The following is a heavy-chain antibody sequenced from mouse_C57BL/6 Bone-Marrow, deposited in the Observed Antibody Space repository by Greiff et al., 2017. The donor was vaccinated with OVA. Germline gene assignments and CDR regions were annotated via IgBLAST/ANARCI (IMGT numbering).Heavy chain of an antibody. D-gene: IGHD2-5*01. CDR3: SYYSNYPYYFDY. CDR2: ISSGGSYT. CDR1: GFTFSSYG. V-gene: IGHV5-6*01. J-gene: IGHJ2*01. Sequence: EVQVVESGGDLVKPGGSLKLSCAASGFTFSSYGMSWVRQTPDKRLEWVATISSGGSYTYYPDSVKGRFTISRDNAKNTLYLQMSSLKSDDTAMYYCSYYSNYPYYFDYWGQGTTLTVSS.